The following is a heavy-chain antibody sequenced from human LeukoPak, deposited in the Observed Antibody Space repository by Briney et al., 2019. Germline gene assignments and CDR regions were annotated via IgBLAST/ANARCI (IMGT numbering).Heavy chain of an antibody. CDR1: GGSINHYY. CDR3: ARAVGYCSSTNCPRAYFFDD. D-gene: IGHD2-2*01. CDR2: IYYSGST. Sequence: SETLSLTCTISGGSINHYYWSWIRQPSGKGLEWIGYIYYSGSTNYNPSLNSRVNISLDTSKNQFSLRLSSVTAADTAVYYCARAVGYCSSTNCPRAYFFDDWGQGTLVTVSS. V-gene: IGHV4-59*08. J-gene: IGHJ4*02.